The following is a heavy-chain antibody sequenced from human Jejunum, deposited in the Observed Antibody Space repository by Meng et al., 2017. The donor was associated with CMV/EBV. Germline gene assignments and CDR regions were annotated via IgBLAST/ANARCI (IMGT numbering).Heavy chain of an antibody. CDR3: ARESPLGATRNWFDP. CDR2: NNPDSGGT. Sequence: SGYTFTCYYVHTVRQAPGQGLEWMGWNNPDSGGTNYAQKFQGWVTMARDTSISTAYMELSRLSSDDTAVYYCARESPLGATRNWFDPWGQGTLVTVSS. J-gene: IGHJ5*02. CDR1: GYTFTCYY. D-gene: IGHD1-26*01. V-gene: IGHV1-2*04.